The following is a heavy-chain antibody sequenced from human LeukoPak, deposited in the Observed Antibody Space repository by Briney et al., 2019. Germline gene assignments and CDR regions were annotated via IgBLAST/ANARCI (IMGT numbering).Heavy chain of an antibody. V-gene: IGHV4-30-4*08. CDR3: ARLQGYYYYMDV. Sequence: SQTLSLTCTVSGGSISSGDYYWSWIRQPPGKGLEWIGYIYYSGSTYYNPSLKSRVTISVDTSKNQFSLKLSSVTAADTAVYYCARLQGYYYYMDVWGKGTTVTVSS. CDR1: GGSISSGDYY. J-gene: IGHJ6*03. CDR2: IYYSGST.